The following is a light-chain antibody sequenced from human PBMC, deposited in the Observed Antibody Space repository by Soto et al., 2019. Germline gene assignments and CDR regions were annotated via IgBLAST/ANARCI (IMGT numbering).Light chain of an antibody. Sequence: QTALTRPPSASGSPGQSVAISCTGTTSDIGGYNYVSWYQQHPGKAPKLMIYEVNKRPSGVPDRFSGSKSGNTASLTVSGLQAEDEADYCCSSHGGNSPYVFGTGTQLTVL. V-gene: IGLV2-8*01. CDR2: EVN. CDR1: TSDIGGYNY. J-gene: IGLJ1*01. CDR3: SSHGGNSPYV.